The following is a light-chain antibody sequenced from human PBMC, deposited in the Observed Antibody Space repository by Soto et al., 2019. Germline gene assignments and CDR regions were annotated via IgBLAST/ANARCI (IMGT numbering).Light chain of an antibody. CDR1: QTLSRSW. J-gene: IGKJ5*01. Sequence: EVVLTQSPGTLSLSPGERATLSCRATQTLSRSWLARYQHKPGQPPRLLVSGASRRATGIPDRFSGGGAGTDFTLTISRLEPEDSALYYCQQYDRPPITFGQGTRLEIK. CDR2: GAS. V-gene: IGKV3-20*01. CDR3: QQYDRPPIT.